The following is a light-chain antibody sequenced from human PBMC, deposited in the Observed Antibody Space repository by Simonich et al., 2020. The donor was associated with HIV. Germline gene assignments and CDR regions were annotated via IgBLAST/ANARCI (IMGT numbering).Light chain of an antibody. CDR2: LGS. CDR3: MQTLQTRT. CDR1: QSLLHSNGYTY. V-gene: IGKV2-28*01. J-gene: IGKJ3*01. Sequence: DIVMTQSPLSLPVTPGEPASISCRSSQSLLHSNGYTYLDWYLQKPGQSPQLLIYLGSTRASGVPDRFSGSGSGTEYTLRISRVEAEDVGVYYCMQTLQTRTFGPGTKVDIK.